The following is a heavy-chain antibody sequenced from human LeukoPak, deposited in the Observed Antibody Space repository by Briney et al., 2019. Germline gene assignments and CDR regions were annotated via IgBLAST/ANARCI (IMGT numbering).Heavy chain of an antibody. V-gene: IGHV1-46*01. J-gene: IGHJ4*02. CDR2: INPSGGST. D-gene: IGHD4-23*01. CDR1: GYTFISYY. Sequence: ASVKVSCTAFGYTFISYYMNWVRQAPGQGLEWMGIINPSGGSTSYAQKFQGRVTMTRDTSTSTVYMELSSLRSEDTAVYYCARGRLSTVVSPLRDWGQGTLVTVSS. CDR3: ARGRLSTVVSPLRD.